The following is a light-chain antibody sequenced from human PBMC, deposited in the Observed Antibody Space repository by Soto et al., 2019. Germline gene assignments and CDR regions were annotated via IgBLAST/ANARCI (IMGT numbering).Light chain of an antibody. Sequence: DIQMTQSPSSLSASVGDRVTITCRASQGISTYLAWDQQKPGKVLKLLIYVSSTLQSGVPSRFIGSGSGNNFNLTISSLRPEDVATYSCHKYNSAPRTFGQGTKVEIK. CDR2: VSS. CDR1: QGISTY. J-gene: IGKJ1*01. V-gene: IGKV1-27*01. CDR3: HKYNSAPRT.